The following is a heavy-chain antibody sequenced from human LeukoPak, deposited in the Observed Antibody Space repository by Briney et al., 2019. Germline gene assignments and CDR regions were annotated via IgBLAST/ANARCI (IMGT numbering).Heavy chain of an antibody. V-gene: IGHV3-11*04. D-gene: IGHD3-22*01. J-gene: IGHJ4*02. CDR1: GFTFSDYY. CDR3: ARDDVVRHVDSSGYYYVY. Sequence: GGSLRLSCAASGFTFSDYYMSWIRQAPGKGLEWDSYISSSGSTIYYADSVKGRFTISRDNAKNSLYLQMNSLRAEDTAVYYCARDDVVRHVDSSGYYYVYWGQGTLVTVSS. CDR2: ISSSGSTI.